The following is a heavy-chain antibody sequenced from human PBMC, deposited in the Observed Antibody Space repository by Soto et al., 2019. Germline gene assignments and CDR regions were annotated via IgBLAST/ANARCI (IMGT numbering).Heavy chain of an antibody. CDR1: GYYFTNYV. CDR3: ARDQKDSVRKTSWFDP. Sequence: QVQLVQCGAEVRKPGASVKVSCKASGYYFTNYVIHWVRQAPGQRLEWMGWINTGNGNSKYSQKFQDRVIITRDTSASTAFMELSRLTSEDTAIYYCARDQKDSVRKTSWFDPWGQGTPVTVSS. V-gene: IGHV1-3*04. CDR2: INTGNGNS. D-gene: IGHD2-15*01. J-gene: IGHJ5*02.